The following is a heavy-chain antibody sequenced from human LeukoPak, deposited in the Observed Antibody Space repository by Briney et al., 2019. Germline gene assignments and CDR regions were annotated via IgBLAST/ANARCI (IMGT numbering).Heavy chain of an antibody. V-gene: IGHV4-39*01. CDR3: RPTDTAMGPFDY. J-gene: IGHJ4*02. CDR1: GGSISSSSYY. CDR2: IYYTGST. D-gene: IGHD5-18*01. Sequence: KPSETLSLTCTVSGGSISSSSYYWGWIRQPPGKGLGWIGSIYYTGSTYYNPSLKSRVTISVDTSKNQFSLKLSSVTAADTAVYYCRPTDTAMGPFDYWGQGTLVTVSS.